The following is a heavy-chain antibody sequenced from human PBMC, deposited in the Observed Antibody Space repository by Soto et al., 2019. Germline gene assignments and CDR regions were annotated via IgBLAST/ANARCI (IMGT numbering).Heavy chain of an antibody. J-gene: IGHJ6*02. CDR3: ARNMDYYYGPGSGNGHGF. V-gene: IGHV1-2*02. D-gene: IGHD3-10*01. CDR2: INPKFGDT. Sequence: QVQLVQYGAEMKVPGDSVRVSCEASGYTFTSYYIHWVRQAPGQGLEWMGWINPKFGDTTYAQDFQGRVSMTRDMSISTVYMELSRLTSDDTAIYYCARNMDYYYGPGSGNGHGFWGQGTTVTVFS. CDR1: GYTFTSYY.